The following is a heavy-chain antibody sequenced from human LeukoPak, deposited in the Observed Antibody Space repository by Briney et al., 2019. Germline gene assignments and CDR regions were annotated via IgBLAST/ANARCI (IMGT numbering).Heavy chain of an antibody. J-gene: IGHJ6*03. Sequence: GGSLRLSCAASGFTFSSYSMNWVRQAPGKGLEWVSYISSSSSTIYYADSVKGRFTISRDNAKNSLYLQMNSLRAEDTAVYYCARAHTMVRGVLPPQYYYYYYMDVWGKGTRSPSP. V-gene: IGHV3-48*04. CDR1: GFTFSSYS. CDR3: ARAHTMVRGVLPPQYYYYYYMDV. CDR2: ISSSSSTI. D-gene: IGHD3-10*01.